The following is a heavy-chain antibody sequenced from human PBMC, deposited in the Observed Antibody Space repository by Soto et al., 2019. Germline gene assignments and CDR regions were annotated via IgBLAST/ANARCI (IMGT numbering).Heavy chain of an antibody. CDR3: ARAMGDWGTYYYYYGMDV. CDR2: VYYAGAT. Sequence: QVQLQESGPGLVRPSETLSLTCTVSGDAMSSNDWSWIRQPPGKGLEWIGYVYYAGATSYNPSPKSRVTISVDTSKNQFSLKLSSVTAADTAVYYCARAMGDWGTYYYYYGMDVWGQGTTVTVSS. D-gene: IGHD3-16*01. J-gene: IGHJ6*02. V-gene: IGHV4-59*01. CDR1: GDAMSSND.